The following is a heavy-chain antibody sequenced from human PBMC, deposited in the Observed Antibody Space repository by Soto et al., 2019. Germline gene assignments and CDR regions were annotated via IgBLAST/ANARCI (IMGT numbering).Heavy chain of an antibody. CDR2: IYYSGST. D-gene: IGHD3-10*01. V-gene: IGHV4-30-4*01. J-gene: IGHJ6*04. Sequence: QVQLQESGPGLVKPSQTLSLTCTVSGCSISSGDYYWRWIRQPPGKGLAWISYIYYSGSTYYNPSLKSRVTISVDTSANQFSLKLSAVTAAETAVYYCAREYYGSGSEEQYYYYYGMAVWGEGTTVTVSS. CDR3: AREYYGSGSEEQYYYYYGMAV. CDR1: GCSISSGDYY.